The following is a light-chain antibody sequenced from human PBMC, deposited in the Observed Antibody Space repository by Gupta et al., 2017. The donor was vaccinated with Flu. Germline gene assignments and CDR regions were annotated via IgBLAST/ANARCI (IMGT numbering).Light chain of an antibody. CDR3: QQSYSNLMYT. CDR1: QSISSY. J-gene: IGKJ2*01. CDR2: AAS. Sequence: SSLSASVGDRVTITCRASQSISSYLNWYQQKPGKAPKLLIYAASSLQSGVPSRFSGSGSGTDFTLTISSRQPEDFATCYCQQSYSNLMYTFGQGTKLEIK. V-gene: IGKV1-39*01.